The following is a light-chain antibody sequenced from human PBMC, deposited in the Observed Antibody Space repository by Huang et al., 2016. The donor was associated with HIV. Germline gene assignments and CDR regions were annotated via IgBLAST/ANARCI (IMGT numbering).Light chain of an antibody. V-gene: IGKV3-11*01. Sequence: EIVLTQSPATLSLSPGDRATLSCRASQSVGVYLAWYQQKPGQAPRLLIFEASNRATGIPDRVMGSGSGTDCTLTIDSLQPDDFAIYYCQQRTKWPPVLTFGGGTRVEIK. CDR2: EAS. J-gene: IGKJ4*01. CDR3: QQRTKWPPVLT. CDR1: QSVGVY.